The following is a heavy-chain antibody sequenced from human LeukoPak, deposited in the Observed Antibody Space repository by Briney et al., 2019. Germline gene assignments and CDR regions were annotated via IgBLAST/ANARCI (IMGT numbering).Heavy chain of an antibody. CDR1: GYTFTGYF. D-gene: IGHD5-24*01. Sequence: ASVKVSCKASGYTFTGYFMRWVRQAPGQGLEWMGWINPNSGDTNYAQKSQGRVTMTRDTSISTAYMELSRLRSEDTAIYYCARIRDGYNDAYDIWGQGTVVTVPS. CDR2: INPNSGDT. J-gene: IGHJ3*02. V-gene: IGHV1-2*02. CDR3: ARIRDGYNDAYDI.